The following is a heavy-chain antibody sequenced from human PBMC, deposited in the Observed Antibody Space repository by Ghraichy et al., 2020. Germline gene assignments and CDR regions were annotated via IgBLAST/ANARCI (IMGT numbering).Heavy chain of an antibody. CDR2: INPNTGGT. D-gene: IGHD3-10*01. V-gene: IGHV1-2*04. Sequence: ASVKVSCKTSGYTFSDYYMHWVRQAPGQGLEWLGWINPNTGGTKSAQKFQGWVTMTRDTSISTAYMELSRLRSDDTAVYFCARGGDGSTFSWLDPWGQGTLVTVSS. J-gene: IGHJ5*02. CDR1: GYTFSDYY. CDR3: ARGGDGSTFSWLDP.